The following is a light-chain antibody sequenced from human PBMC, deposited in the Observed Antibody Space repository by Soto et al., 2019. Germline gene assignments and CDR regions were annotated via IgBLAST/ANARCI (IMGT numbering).Light chain of an antibody. Sequence: EIVLTQSPGTLSLSPGERATLSCRSSQSVSSSYLAWYQQKPGQDPRLLIYDASSRATGIPDRFSGSGSGTDFTLTSSRLEPEDFAVYYCQQYGSSPTCGQGTKVEIK. J-gene: IGKJ1*01. V-gene: IGKV3-20*01. CDR2: DAS. CDR1: QSVSSSY. CDR3: QQYGSSPT.